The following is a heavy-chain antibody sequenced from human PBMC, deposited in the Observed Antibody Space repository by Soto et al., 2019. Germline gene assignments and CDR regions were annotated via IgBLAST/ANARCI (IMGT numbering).Heavy chain of an antibody. J-gene: IGHJ3*02. Sequence: SETLSLTCTVSGGSISSGGYYWSWIRQHPGKGLEWIGYIYYSGSTYYNPSLKRRVTISVDKSKNQFSLKLSFVTAGDKAVYYCARDRYSSPFDIWGQGTMVTVSS. D-gene: IGHD2-21*01. CDR2: IYYSGST. V-gene: IGHV4-31*03. CDR3: ARDRYSSPFDI. CDR1: GGSISSGGYY.